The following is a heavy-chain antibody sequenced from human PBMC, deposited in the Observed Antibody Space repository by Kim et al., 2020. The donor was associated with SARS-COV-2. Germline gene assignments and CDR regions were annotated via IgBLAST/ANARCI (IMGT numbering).Heavy chain of an antibody. CDR3: AREQDGYNDLSGAFDI. V-gene: IGHV3-30*04. J-gene: IGHJ3*02. CDR1: GFTFSSYA. Sequence: GGSLRLSCAASGFTFSSYAMHWVRQAPGKGLEWVAVISYDGSNKYYADSVKGRFTISRDNSKNTLYLHMNSLRAEDTAVYYCAREQDGYNDLSGAFDIWGQGTMVTVSS. D-gene: IGHD5-12*01. CDR2: ISYDGSNK.